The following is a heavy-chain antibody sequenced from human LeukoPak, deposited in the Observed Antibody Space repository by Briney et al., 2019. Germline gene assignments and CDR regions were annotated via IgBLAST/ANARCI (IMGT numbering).Heavy chain of an antibody. CDR1: GYTFTSYD. J-gene: IGHJ4*02. CDR3: ARGRRNGDFWSGYDIDY. V-gene: IGHV1-8*01. Sequence: ASVKVSCKASGYTFTSYDINWVRQATGQGLEWMGWLNPNSGNTGYAQKFQGRVTTTRNTSISTAYMELSSLRSEDTAVYYCARGRRNGDFWSGYDIDYWGQGILVTVSS. D-gene: IGHD3-3*01. CDR2: LNPNSGNT.